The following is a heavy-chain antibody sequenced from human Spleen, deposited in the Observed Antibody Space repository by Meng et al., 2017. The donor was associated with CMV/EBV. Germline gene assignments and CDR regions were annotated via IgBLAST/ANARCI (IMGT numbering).Heavy chain of an antibody. J-gene: IGHJ4*02. D-gene: IGHD6-25*01. V-gene: IGHV3-23*01. CDR3: AKDPAAAAPSKFDY. CDR2: ISATGDNT. CDR1: GSTCARYA. Sequence: ASGSTCARYAMSWVRRAPGKGLEWVSGISATGDNTFYTDSVKGRFTIFRDNSKNTLYLQMNSLSAEDTAVYYCAKDPAAAAPSKFDYWGQGTLVTVSS.